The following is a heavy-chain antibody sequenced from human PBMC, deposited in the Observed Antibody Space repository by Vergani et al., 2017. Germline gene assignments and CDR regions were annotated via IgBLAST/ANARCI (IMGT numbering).Heavy chain of an antibody. CDR1: GGSISSGSYY. Sequence: QVQLQESGPGLVKPSQTLSLTCTVSGGSISSGSYYWSWIRQPAGKGLEWIGRIYTSGSTNYNPSLKSRVTISVDTSKNQFSLKLSSVTAADTAVYYCVKAVAVTGGQEDWFDPWGQGTLVTVSS. V-gene: IGHV4-61*02. CDR2: IYTSGST. CDR3: VKAVAVTGGQEDWFDP. J-gene: IGHJ5*02. D-gene: IGHD6-19*01.